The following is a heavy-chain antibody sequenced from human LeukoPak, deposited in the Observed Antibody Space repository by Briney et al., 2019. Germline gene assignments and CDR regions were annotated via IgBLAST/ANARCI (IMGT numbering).Heavy chain of an antibody. V-gene: IGHV6-1*01. CDR2: TSYRSKWYN. Sequence: SQTLSLTCAISGDSVSSDTASWNWISQSPSRGLEWLGRTSYRSKWYNDYAVSMKGRIAINPDTSKNQYSLQLNSVTPEDTAVYYCTRDFDYWGQGTLVTVSS. J-gene: IGHJ4*02. CDR3: TRDFDY. CDR1: GDSVSSDTAS.